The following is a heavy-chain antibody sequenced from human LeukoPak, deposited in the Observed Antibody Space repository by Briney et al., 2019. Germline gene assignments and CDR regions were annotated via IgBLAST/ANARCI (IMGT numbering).Heavy chain of an antibody. CDR3: ARVYYYYYYMDV. V-gene: IGHV4-39*07. CDR1: GGSISSSSYY. Sequence: PSETLSLTCTVSGGSISSSSYYWGWIRQPPGKGLEWIGNIYYRGSTYYNSSLKSRVTISVDTSKNQFSLKLSSVTAADTAVYYCARVYYYYYYMDVWGKGTTVTVSS. J-gene: IGHJ6*03. CDR2: IYYRGST.